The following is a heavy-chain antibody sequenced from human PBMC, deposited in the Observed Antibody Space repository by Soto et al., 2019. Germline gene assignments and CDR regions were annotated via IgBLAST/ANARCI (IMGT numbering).Heavy chain of an antibody. Sequence: SVKVSCKASGGTFSSYAISWVRQAPGQGLEWMGGIIPIFGTANYAQKFQGRVTITADESTSTAYMELSSLRSEDTAVYYCARTSYDSSGYRILTQGYWLDPRGQGTLVTVSS. V-gene: IGHV1-69*13. CDR3: ARTSYDSSGYRILTQGYWLDP. CDR2: IIPIFGTA. CDR1: GGTFSSYA. J-gene: IGHJ5*02. D-gene: IGHD3-22*01.